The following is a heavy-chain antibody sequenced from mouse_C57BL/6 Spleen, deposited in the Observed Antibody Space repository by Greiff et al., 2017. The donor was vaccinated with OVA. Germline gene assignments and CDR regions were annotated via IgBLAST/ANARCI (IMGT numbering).Heavy chain of an antibody. V-gene: IGHV5-17*01. CDR3: ARPHYYGSSYGYFDV. J-gene: IGHJ1*03. CDR2: ISSGSSTI. D-gene: IGHD1-1*01. CDR1: GFTFSDYG. Sequence: DVMLVESGGGLVKPGGSLKLSCAASGFTFSDYGMHWVRQAPEKGLEWVAYISSGSSTIYYADTVKGRFTISRDNAKTTLFLQMTSRMSEDTAMYYCARPHYYGSSYGYFDVWGTGTTVTVSS.